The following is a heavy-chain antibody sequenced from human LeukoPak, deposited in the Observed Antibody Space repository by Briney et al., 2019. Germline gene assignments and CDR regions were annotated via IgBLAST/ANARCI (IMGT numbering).Heavy chain of an antibody. D-gene: IGHD3-22*01. V-gene: IGHV1-69*13. J-gene: IGHJ4*02. Sequence: ASVKVSRRASGGTFSSYAISWVRQAPGQGLEWMGGIIPIFGTANYAQKFQGRVTITADESTSTAYMELSSLRSEDTAVYYCARIGNYYDSSGYLGYWGQGTLVTVSS. CDR1: GGTFSSYA. CDR3: ARIGNYYDSSGYLGY. CDR2: IIPIFGTA.